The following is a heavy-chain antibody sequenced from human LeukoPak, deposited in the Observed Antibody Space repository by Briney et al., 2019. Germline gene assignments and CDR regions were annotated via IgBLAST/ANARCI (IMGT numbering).Heavy chain of an antibody. D-gene: IGHD3-10*01. CDR3: ARGGFMVRGVIIRYYYYYYMDV. CDR1: GGSFSGYY. CDR2: INHSGST. V-gene: IGHV4-34*01. J-gene: IGHJ6*03. Sequence: SETLSLTCAVYGGSFSGYYWSWIRQPPGKGLEWIGEINHSGSTNYSPSLKSRVTISVDTSKNQFSLKLSSVTAADTAVYYCARGGFMVRGVIIRYYYYYYMDVWGKGTTVTISS.